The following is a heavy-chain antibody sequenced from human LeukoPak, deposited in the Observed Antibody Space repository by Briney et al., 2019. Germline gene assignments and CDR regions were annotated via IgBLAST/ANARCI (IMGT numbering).Heavy chain of an antibody. V-gene: IGHV4-30-2*01. CDR3: AATRMTTVIDY. D-gene: IGHD4-17*01. CDR2: TYPSGSS. J-gene: IGHJ4*02. CDR1: GGSISGDNFS. Sequence: SETLSLTCAVSGGSISGDNFSWSWVRQPPGKGLEWIGYTYPSGSSYYRPSLRSRATISIDTSKNQFSLHLTSVTAADTAVYYCAATRMTTVIDYWGQGTLVTVSS.